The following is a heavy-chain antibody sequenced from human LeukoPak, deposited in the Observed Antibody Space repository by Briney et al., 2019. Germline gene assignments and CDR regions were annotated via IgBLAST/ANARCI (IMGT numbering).Heavy chain of an antibody. CDR1: GYTFTSYD. D-gene: IGHD5-18*01. J-gene: IGHJ4*02. Sequence: ASVKVSCKASGYTFTSYDINWVRQATGQGLEWMGWMNPNSGNTGYAQKFQGRVTMTRNTSISTAYMELSSLRSEDTAVYYCARAAGYSYGVDYWGQGTLVTVSS. CDR2: MNPNSGNT. V-gene: IGHV1-8*01. CDR3: ARAAGYSYGVDY.